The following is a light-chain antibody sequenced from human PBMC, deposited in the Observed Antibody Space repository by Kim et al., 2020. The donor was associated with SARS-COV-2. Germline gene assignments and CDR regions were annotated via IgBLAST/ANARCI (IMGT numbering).Light chain of an antibody. V-gene: IGLV2-14*04. CDR3: SSYTSSSRV. J-gene: IGLJ3*02. CDR1: SSDVGGDDY. Sequence: PAQPLTRSCAGTSSDVGGDDYVSWYQQQPGKAPKLRIYDVSKRPSGVSNRFSGAKSGNTASLTISGLQAEDEADYYCSSYTSSSRVFGGGTQLTVL. CDR2: DVS.